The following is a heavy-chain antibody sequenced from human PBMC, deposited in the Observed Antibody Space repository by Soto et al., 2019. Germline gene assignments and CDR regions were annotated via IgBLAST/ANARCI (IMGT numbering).Heavy chain of an antibody. Sequence: GGSLRLSCAASGFTFSSYWMSWVRQAPGKGLEWVANIKQDGSEKYYVDSVKGRFTISRDNAKNSLYLQMNSLRAEDTAVYYSARALSGLRGDAFDIWGQGTMVTVSS. V-gene: IGHV3-7*03. D-gene: IGHD3-10*01. CDR2: IKQDGSEK. J-gene: IGHJ3*02. CDR3: ARALSGLRGDAFDI. CDR1: GFTFSSYW.